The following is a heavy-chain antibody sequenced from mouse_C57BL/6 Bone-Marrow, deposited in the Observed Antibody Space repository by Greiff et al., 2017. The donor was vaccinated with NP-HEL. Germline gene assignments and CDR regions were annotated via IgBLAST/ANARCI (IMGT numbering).Heavy chain of an antibody. CDR3: ARDRYGSLFDY. Sequence: DVQLVESGGGLVKPGGSLKLSCAASGFTFSSYAMSWVRQTPEKRLEWVATISDGGSYTYYPDNVKGRFTISRDNAKNNLYLQMSHLKSEDTAMYYCARDRYGSLFDYWGQGTTLTVSS. V-gene: IGHV5-4*01. D-gene: IGHD1-1*01. CDR1: GFTFSSYA. CDR2: ISDGGSYT. J-gene: IGHJ2*01.